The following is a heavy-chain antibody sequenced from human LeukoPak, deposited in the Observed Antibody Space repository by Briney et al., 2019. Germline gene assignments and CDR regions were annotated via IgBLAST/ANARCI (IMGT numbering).Heavy chain of an antibody. V-gene: IGHV1-46*01. CDR3: ARGVFGGSSGDAFDI. CDR1: GYTFTSYY. Sequence: GASVKVSCKASGYTFTSYYMHWVRQAPGQGLEWMGTINPSGGSTSYAQKFQGRVTMTRDTSTSTVYMELSSLRSEDTAVYYCARGVFGGSSGDAFDIWGQGTMVTVSS. D-gene: IGHD1-26*01. CDR2: INPSGGST. J-gene: IGHJ3*02.